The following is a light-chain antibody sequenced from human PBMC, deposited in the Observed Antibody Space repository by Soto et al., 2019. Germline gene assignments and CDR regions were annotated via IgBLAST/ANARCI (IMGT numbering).Light chain of an antibody. CDR1: QTVSSNF. CDR3: QQYGSSGT. Sequence: EIVLTQSPGTLSLSPGERGTLSCRASQTVSSNFLAWYQQKPGQAPRLLIYDASNRATGIPARFSGSGSGTDFTLTISRLEPEDFAVYYCQQYGSSGTFGQGTKVDIK. CDR2: DAS. J-gene: IGKJ1*01. V-gene: IGKV3-20*01.